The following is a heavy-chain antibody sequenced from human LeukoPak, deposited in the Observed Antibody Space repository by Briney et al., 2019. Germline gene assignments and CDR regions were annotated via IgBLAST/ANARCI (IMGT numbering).Heavy chain of an antibody. D-gene: IGHD4-11*01. CDR1: GFSVNTNY. CDR2: IGSGGDL. CDR3: VRDSSYSHFDY. V-gene: IGHV3-69-1*01. J-gene: IGHJ4*02. Sequence: GGSLRLSCAASGFSVNTNYMTWVRQAPGKGLEWVSTIGSGGDLHYADSVKGRFTISRDSAKNSLYLQMNSLRAEDTAVYYCVRDSSYSHFDYWGQGTLVTVSS.